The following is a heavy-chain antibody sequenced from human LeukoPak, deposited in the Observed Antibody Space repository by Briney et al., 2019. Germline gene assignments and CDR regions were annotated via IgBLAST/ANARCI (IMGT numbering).Heavy chain of an antibody. CDR2: INPSGGST. D-gene: IGHD3-22*01. CDR3: AREAGSGYYYVGWFDP. Sequence: ASVKVSCKAPGYTFTAHYIHWVRQAPGQGLEWMGIINPSGGSTSYAQKFQGRVTMTRDTSTSTVYMELSSLRSEDTAVYYCAREAGSGYYYVGWFDPWGQGTLVTVSS. V-gene: IGHV1-46*01. CDR1: GYTFTAHY. J-gene: IGHJ5*02.